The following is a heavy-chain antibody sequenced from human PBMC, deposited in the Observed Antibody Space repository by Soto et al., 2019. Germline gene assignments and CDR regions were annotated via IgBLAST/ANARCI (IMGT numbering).Heavy chain of an antibody. V-gene: IGHV3-23*01. Sequence: PGGSLRLSCAASGFTFSSYAMSWVRQAPGKGLEWVSAISGSGGSTYYADSVKGRFTISRDNSKNTLYLQMNSLRAEDTAVYYCANCAFKGKWLRLVGGGPNYYYYGMDVWGQGTTVTVSS. D-gene: IGHD5-12*01. CDR2: ISGSGGST. CDR3: ANCAFKGKWLRLVGGGPNYYYYGMDV. CDR1: GFTFSSYA. J-gene: IGHJ6*02.